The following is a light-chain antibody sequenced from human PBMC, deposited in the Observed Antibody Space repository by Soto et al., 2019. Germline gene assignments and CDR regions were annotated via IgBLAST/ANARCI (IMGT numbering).Light chain of an antibody. CDR2: DVS. CDR3: CSSSGSDTLV. Sequence: QSALTQPRSVSGSPGQSVTISCTGTSSDVGGYNYVSWYQQHPGKAPKPMIYDVSKRPSGVPDRFSGSKSGNTASLTISGLQAEDEADYYCCSSSGSDTLVFGGGTKLTVL. CDR1: SSDVGGYNY. J-gene: IGLJ2*01. V-gene: IGLV2-11*01.